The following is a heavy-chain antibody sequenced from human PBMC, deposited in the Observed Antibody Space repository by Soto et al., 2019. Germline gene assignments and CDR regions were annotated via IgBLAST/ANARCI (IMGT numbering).Heavy chain of an antibody. CDR2: INAGNGNT. J-gene: IGHJ4*02. D-gene: IGHD6-13*01. Sequence: SVKVACKASGYSFTIYPIHWVRKAPGQRLEWMGWINAGNGNTKYSQKFQGRVTITRDTSASTAYMELSSLRSEDTAVYYCARESIAAAGTPYFDYWGQGTLVTVSS. CDR3: ARESIAAAGTPYFDY. CDR1: GYSFTIYP. V-gene: IGHV1-3*01.